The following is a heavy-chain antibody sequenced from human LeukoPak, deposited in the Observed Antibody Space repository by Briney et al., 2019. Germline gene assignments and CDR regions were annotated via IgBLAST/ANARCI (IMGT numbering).Heavy chain of an antibody. D-gene: IGHD5-12*01. Sequence: ASVKVSCKASGNTFTDYYMQWVRQAPGQGLEWMGWINPNNGDTNYAQKFQGRVTMTRDTSISTAYMEVSWLRFDDTAVYYCARDLSEGGYSGYDYSGFDYWGQGTLVTVSS. J-gene: IGHJ4*02. CDR3: ARDLSEGGYSGYDYSGFDY. CDR2: INPNNGDT. CDR1: GNTFTDYY. V-gene: IGHV1-2*02.